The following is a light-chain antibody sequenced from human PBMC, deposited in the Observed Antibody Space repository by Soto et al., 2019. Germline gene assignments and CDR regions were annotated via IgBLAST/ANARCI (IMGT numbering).Light chain of an antibody. CDR3: QSYDSSLSKV. CDR2: GNS. CDR1: SSNIGAGYD. Sequence: QSVLTQPPSVSGASGQRVTISCTGSSSNIGAGYDVHWYQQLPGTAPKLLIYGNSNRPSGVPDRFSGSKSGTSASLAITGLQAEDEADYYCQSYDSSLSKVFGGGTKLTVL. V-gene: IGLV1-40*01. J-gene: IGLJ3*02.